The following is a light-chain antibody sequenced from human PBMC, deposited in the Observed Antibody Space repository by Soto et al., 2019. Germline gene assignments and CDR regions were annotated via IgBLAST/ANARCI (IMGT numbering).Light chain of an antibody. CDR3: QQLNGYQLA. CDR1: QGMSTY. J-gene: IGKJ4*01. CDR2: SAS. Sequence: DIQLTQSPSSLSASVGDTVTITCRASQGMSTYLAWYQQKPGKVPKLLIRSASTLQSGVPPRFSGGGSGTEFTLTISTLQPDDSGIYYCQQLNGYQLAFGGGTKLDIK. V-gene: IGKV1-9*01.